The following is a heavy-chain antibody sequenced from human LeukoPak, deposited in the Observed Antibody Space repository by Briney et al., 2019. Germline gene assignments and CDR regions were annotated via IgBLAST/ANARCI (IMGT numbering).Heavy chain of an antibody. CDR1: GFTFSDHW. CDR3: ARRACARCAFDI. CDR2: IKKDGSET. J-gene: IGHJ3*02. Sequence: PGGSLRLPCAASGFTFSDHWMTWVRQAPAQGLEWVANIKKDGSETKYVDSVKGRFSISRDNAKNSLFLQVSSLRAEGTALYFCARRACARCAFDIWGQGTMVTFSS. V-gene: IGHV3-7*01.